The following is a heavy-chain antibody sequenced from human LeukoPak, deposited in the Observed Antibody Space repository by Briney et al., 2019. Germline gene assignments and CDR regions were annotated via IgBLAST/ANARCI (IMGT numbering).Heavy chain of an antibody. J-gene: IGHJ4*02. CDR2: ISAYNGNT. V-gene: IGHV1-18*01. Sequence: GASVKVSCKASGYTFTSYGINWVRQAPGQGLEWMGWISAYNGNTNYAQKLQGRVTMTTDTSTSTAYMELRSLRSDDTAVYYCARVAHSSGWKKRFDYWGQGTLVTVSS. CDR3: ARVAHSSGWKKRFDY. D-gene: IGHD6-19*01. CDR1: GYTFTSYG.